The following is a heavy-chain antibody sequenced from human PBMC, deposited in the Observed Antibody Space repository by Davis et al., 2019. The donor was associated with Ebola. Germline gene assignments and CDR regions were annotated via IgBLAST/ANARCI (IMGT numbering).Heavy chain of an antibody. CDR3: ARVPTTVTAVFYYYYMDV. J-gene: IGHJ6*03. CDR2: IIPKFGTT. CDR1: GGTFSSYA. V-gene: IGHV1-69*13. D-gene: IGHD4-11*01. Sequence: SVKVSCKASGGTFSSYAISWVRQAPGQGLEWLGGIIPKFGTTTYAQRFQGRVTITADESTSTAYMELSSLRSEDTAVYYCARVPTTVTAVFYYYYMDVWGKGTTVTVSS.